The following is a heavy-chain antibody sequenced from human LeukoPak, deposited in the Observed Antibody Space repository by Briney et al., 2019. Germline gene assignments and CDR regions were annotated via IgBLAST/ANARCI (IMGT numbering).Heavy chain of an antibody. Sequence: GGSLRLSCAASGFAFSSYWMHWVRQAPGKGLVWVSRINSDGSTTSYADSVKGRFTISRDNAKNTLYLQMNSLRAEDMAVYYCARVAYCGGDCYSFDYWGQGTLVTVSS. D-gene: IGHD2-21*02. CDR1: GFAFSSYW. J-gene: IGHJ4*02. CDR3: ARVAYCGGDCYSFDY. V-gene: IGHV3-74*01. CDR2: INSDGSTT.